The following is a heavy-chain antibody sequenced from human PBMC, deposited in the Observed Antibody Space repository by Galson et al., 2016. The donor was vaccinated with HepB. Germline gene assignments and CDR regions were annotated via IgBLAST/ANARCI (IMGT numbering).Heavy chain of an antibody. Sequence: SVKVSCKASGYTFTSYAMHWLRQAPGQRLEWMGWINAGNGNTKYSQKFQGRVTITRDTSANTAYMELSSLRSEDTAVYYCARAIVVMPSANWFDPWGPGALVTVSS. CDR1: GYTFTSYA. D-gene: IGHD2-8*01. J-gene: IGHJ5*02. CDR2: INAGNGNT. CDR3: ARAIVVMPSANWFDP. V-gene: IGHV1-3*01.